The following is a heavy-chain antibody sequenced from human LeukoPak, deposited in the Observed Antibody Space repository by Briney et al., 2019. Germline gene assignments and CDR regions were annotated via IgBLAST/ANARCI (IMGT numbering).Heavy chain of an antibody. CDR1: GFTFSSYA. J-gene: IGHJ4*02. CDR3: AREGLDYYDSSGYYLSYFDY. Sequence: GGSLRLSCAASGFTFSSYAMHWVRQAPGKGLEWVAVISYDGSNKYYADSVKGRFTISRDNSKNTLYLQMNSLRAEDTAVYYCAREGLDYYDSSGYYLSYFDYWGQGTLVTVSS. D-gene: IGHD3-22*01. CDR2: ISYDGSNK. V-gene: IGHV3-30*04.